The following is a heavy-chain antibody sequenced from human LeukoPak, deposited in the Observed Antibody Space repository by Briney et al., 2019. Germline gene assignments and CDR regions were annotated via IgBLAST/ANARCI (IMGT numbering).Heavy chain of an antibody. J-gene: IGHJ4*02. V-gene: IGHV1-2*06. CDR2: INPNRGGT. CDR3: ARDMSVVAAPDY. CDR1: GYTFTGYY. Sequence: GASVKVSCKASGYTFTGYYMHWVRQAPGQGLEWMGRINPNRGGTNYAQKFQGRVTMTRDTSISTAYMELSRLRSDDTAVYYCARDMSVVAAPDYWGQGTLVTVSS. D-gene: IGHD2-15*01.